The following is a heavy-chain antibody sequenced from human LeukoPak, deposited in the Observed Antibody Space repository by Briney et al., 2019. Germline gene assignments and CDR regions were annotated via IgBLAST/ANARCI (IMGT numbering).Heavy chain of an antibody. V-gene: IGHV4-59*01. CDR3: TRYCSGGSCYTRAHYFDY. D-gene: IGHD2-15*01. Sequence: SETLSLTCTVSGGSISNYYWSWIRQPPGKGLEWIGYVYYSGTTNYNPSLKSRVITSVDTSKNQFSLKLSPVIAADTAVYYCTRYCSGGSCYTRAHYFDYWGQGTLVTVSS. CDR2: VYYSGTT. CDR1: GGSISNYY. J-gene: IGHJ4*02.